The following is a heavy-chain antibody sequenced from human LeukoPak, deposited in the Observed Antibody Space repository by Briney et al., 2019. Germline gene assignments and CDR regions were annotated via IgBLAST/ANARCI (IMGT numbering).Heavy chain of an antibody. Sequence: GGSLRLSCAASGFTFSTYSMNWVRQAPGKGLEWVSYISSSGSTIYYADSVKGRFTTSRDNAKNSLYLQMNSLRAEDTAVYYCARGDSGSYYFDYWGQGTLVTVSS. CDR1: GFTFSTYS. D-gene: IGHD1-26*01. V-gene: IGHV3-48*04. CDR2: ISSSGSTI. CDR3: ARGDSGSYYFDY. J-gene: IGHJ4*02.